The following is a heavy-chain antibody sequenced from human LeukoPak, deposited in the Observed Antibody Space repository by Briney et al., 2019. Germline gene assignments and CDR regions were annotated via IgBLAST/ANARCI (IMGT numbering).Heavy chain of an antibody. D-gene: IGHD6-13*01. CDR3: AKQSSSWYLLDY. Sequence: GRSLRLSCAASGFTFSSYGMHWVRQAPGKGLEWVAVIWYDGSSKYYADSVKGRFTISRDNSKNTLYLQMNSLRAEDTAVYYCAKQSSSWYLLDYWGQGTLVTVSS. CDR1: GFTFSSYG. J-gene: IGHJ4*02. CDR2: IWYDGSSK. V-gene: IGHV3-33*06.